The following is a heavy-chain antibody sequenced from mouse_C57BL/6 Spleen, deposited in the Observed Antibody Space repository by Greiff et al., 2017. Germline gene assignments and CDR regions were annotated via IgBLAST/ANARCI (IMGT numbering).Heavy chain of an antibody. CDR2: IDPSDSET. D-gene: IGHD1-1*01. J-gene: IGHJ2*01. CDR1: GYTFTSYW. Sequence: VQLQQSGAELVRPGSSVKLSCKASGYTFTSYWMHWVKQRPIQGLEWIGNIDPSDSETHYNQQFKDKATLTVDKSSSTAYMQLSSLTSEDSAVYYCARYYYGSSSFDYWGQGTTLTVSS. V-gene: IGHV1-52*01. CDR3: ARYYYGSSSFDY.